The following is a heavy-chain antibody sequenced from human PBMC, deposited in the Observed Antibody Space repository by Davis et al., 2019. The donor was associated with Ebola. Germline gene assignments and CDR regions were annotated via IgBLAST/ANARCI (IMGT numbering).Heavy chain of an antibody. D-gene: IGHD4-11*01. CDR2: ISSSGSTI. CDR3: ARDLNSNTNYYYYGMDV. V-gene: IGHV3-48*03. J-gene: IGHJ6*02. CDR1: GFTFSSYE. Sequence: GESLKISCAASGFTFSSYEMNWVRQAPGKGLEWVSYISSSGSTIYYADSVKGRFTISRDNSKNTLYLQMNSLRAEDTAVYYCARDLNSNTNYYYYGMDVWGQGTTVTVSS.